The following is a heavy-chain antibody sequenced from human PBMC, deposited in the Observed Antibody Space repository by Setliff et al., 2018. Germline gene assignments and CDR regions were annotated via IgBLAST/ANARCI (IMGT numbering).Heavy chain of an antibody. CDR2: IYASGST. D-gene: IGHD3-22*01. Sequence: SETLSLTCGVSGYSISSGSHYWSWTRQPAGKGLEWIGRIYASGSTNYNPSLKSRVTFSVDTSKNQFSLQLSSVTAADTAVYYCARGPTYYNDTSGYTYARPLDRWGQGTLVTVSS. CDR3: ARGPTYYNDTSGYTYARPLDR. CDR1: GYSISSGSHY. J-gene: IGHJ4*02. V-gene: IGHV4-61*02.